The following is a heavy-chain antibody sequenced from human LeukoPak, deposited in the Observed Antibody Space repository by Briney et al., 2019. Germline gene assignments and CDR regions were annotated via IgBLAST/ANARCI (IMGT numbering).Heavy chain of an antibody. Sequence: GGSLRLSCAASGFTFSSYAMSWVRQAPGKGLEWVSAISGSGGSTYYADSVKGRFTISRDNSKNTLYLQMNSLRAEDTAVYYCAKVPLAYCGGDCYSYYFAYWGQGPLVPVSS. J-gene: IGHJ4*02. D-gene: IGHD2-21*02. CDR3: AKVPLAYCGGDCYSYYFAY. CDR2: ISGSGGST. CDR1: GFTFSSYA. V-gene: IGHV3-23*01.